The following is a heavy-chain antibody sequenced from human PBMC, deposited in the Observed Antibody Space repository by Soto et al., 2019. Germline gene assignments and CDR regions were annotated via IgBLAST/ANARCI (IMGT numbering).Heavy chain of an antibody. D-gene: IGHD3-22*01. CDR2: VSPYNGNA. CDR3: ARGISLIMAAPGY. J-gene: IGHJ4*02. V-gene: IGHV1-18*04. Sequence: ASVKVSCKTSGYTFRNYAISWVRQTPGQGLEWMGWVSPYNGNANYTQKFQGRVTMTTDTSTATAHMELTSLRSDDTAMYYCARGISLIMAAPGYWGQGTLVTVSS. CDR1: GYTFRNYA.